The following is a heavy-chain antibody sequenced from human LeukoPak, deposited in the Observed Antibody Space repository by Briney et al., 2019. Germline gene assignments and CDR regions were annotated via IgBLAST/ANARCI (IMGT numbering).Heavy chain of an antibody. CDR3: ARDPRAGIAAAGLYYYYMDV. CDR2: ISAYNGNT. Sequence: ASVKVSCKASGYTFTSYGISWVRQAPGQGLEWMGWISAYNGNTNYAQKLQGRVTITADESTSTAYMELSSLRSEDTAVYYCARDPRAGIAAAGLYYYYMDVWGKGTTVTVSS. D-gene: IGHD6-13*01. CDR1: GYTFTSYG. J-gene: IGHJ6*03. V-gene: IGHV1-18*01.